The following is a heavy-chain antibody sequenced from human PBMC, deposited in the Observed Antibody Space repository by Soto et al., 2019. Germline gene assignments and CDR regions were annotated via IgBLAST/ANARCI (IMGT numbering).Heavy chain of an antibody. V-gene: IGHV3-30*14. CDR2: ISTDGTGK. D-gene: IGHD3-16*01. CDR3: VKDWGTRPNLVNYPFDI. CDR1: GFTFSSYV. J-gene: IGHJ3*02. Sequence: VQLVESGGGVAQPGESLRLSCVASGFTFSSYVIHWVRQAPGKGLEWVPLISTDGTGKHYPGSVRGRFTISRDSSRNTLYLKMNSLRTEDTAVYYCVKDWGTRPNLVNYPFDIWGQGTKVTVSS.